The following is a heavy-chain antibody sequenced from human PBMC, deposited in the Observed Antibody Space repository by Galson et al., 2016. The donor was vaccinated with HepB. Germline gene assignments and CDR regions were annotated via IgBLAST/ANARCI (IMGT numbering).Heavy chain of an antibody. J-gene: IGHJ4*02. CDR3: AKDSGGDAYNFDH. CDR1: GFTFSTYA. CDR2: IVGRGVST. Sequence: SLRLSCAASGFTFSTYAMTWVRQAPGKGLEWVSVIVGRGVSTYYTDSVKGRFTISRDNSKNTLYLQMNSLRAEDTAVYFCAKDSGGDAYNFDHWGQGTLVTVSS. V-gene: IGHV3-23*01. D-gene: IGHD2-21*02.